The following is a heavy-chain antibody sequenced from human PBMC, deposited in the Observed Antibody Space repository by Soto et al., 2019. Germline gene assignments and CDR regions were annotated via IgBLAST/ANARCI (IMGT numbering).Heavy chain of an antibody. CDR1: GYTFTSYG. J-gene: IGHJ4*02. V-gene: IGHV1-18*01. CDR3: ARDQPAYGSGKLHFDY. D-gene: IGHD3-10*01. CDR2: ISAYNGNT. Sequence: QVQLVQSGAEVKKPGASVKVSCKASGYTFTSYGISWVRQAPGQGLEWMGWISAYNGNTNYAQKLQGRVTMTTDTSTGTAYMELRSLRSDDTAVYYCARDQPAYGSGKLHFDYWGQGTLVTVSS.